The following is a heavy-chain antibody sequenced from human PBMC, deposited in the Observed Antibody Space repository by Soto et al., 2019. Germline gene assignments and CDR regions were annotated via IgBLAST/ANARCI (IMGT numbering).Heavy chain of an antibody. CDR1: GGTFSSYS. CDR3: ARDGGRHSGGIDY. D-gene: IGHD1-26*01. CDR2: IIPIFGTA. V-gene: IGHV1-69*01. Sequence: QVQLVQSGAEVKKPGSPVKVSCKASGGTFSSYSINWVRQAPRQGLEWMGEIIPIFGTANYAQKFQGRVTITADESTSTAYMELSSLRSEDTAVYYCARDGGRHSGGIDYWGQGTLVTVSS. J-gene: IGHJ4*02.